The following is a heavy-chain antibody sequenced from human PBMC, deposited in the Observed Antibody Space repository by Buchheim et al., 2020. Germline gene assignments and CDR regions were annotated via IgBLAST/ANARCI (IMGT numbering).Heavy chain of an antibody. CDR3: ARGGNWGNFFDV. J-gene: IGHJ4*02. CDR2: IDTSGSGI. Sequence: EVQLAESGGDLVQPGGSLRLSCTASTYTFNTFKMNWVRQAPGKGLEWLSSIDTSGSGIFDADSVRGRFTISRDNAKSSLYLQMNSLRAEDTSVYYCARGGNWGNFFDVGGQGTL. D-gene: IGHD7-27*01. CDR1: TYTFNTFK. V-gene: IGHV3-48*01.